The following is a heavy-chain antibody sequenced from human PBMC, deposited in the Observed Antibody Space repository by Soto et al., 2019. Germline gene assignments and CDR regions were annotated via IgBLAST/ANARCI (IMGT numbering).Heavy chain of an antibody. V-gene: IGHV4-59*01. Sequence: QVQLQESGPGLVKPSETLSLTCTVSGGSISSYYWSWIRQPPGKGLEWIGYIYYSGSTNYNPSLKRRVTXSXXXSXXQFSLKPSAVTAADTAVYYCARDNGRENYYDSSGYWYYFDYWGQGTLVTVSS. J-gene: IGHJ4*02. CDR2: IYYSGST. CDR3: ARDNGRENYYDSSGYWYYFDY. D-gene: IGHD3-22*01. CDR1: GGSISSYY.